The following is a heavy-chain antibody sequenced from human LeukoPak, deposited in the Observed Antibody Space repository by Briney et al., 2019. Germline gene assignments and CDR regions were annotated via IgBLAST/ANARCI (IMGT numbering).Heavy chain of an antibody. V-gene: IGHV4-39*01. CDR2: IYYSGST. CDR1: GGSISSSSYY. Sequence: SETLSLTCTVSGGSISSSSYYWGWIRQPPGKGLEWIGSIYYSGSTYYNPSLKSRVTISVDTSKNQFSPKLISVTAADTAVYYCARQRVDFWSGYYPHFDYWGQGTLVTVSS. CDR3: ARQRVDFWSGYYPHFDY. D-gene: IGHD3-3*01. J-gene: IGHJ4*02.